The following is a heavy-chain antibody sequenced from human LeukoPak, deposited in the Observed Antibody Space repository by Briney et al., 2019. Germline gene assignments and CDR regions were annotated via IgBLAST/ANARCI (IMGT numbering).Heavy chain of an antibody. D-gene: IGHD2-21*02. Sequence: GGSLRLSCSASGFTFSSYAMHWVRQAPGKGLEYVSAISSNGGSTYYADSVKGRLTISRDNSKNTLYLQMRSLRAEDTAVYYCARHGHHGDHDYWGQGTLVTVSS. CDR2: ISSNGGST. CDR3: ARHGHHGDHDY. CDR1: GFTFSSYA. V-gene: IGHV3-64D*09. J-gene: IGHJ4*02.